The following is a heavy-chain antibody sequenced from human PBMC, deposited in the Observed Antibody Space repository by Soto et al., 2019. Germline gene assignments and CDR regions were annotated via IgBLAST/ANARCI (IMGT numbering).Heavy chain of an antibody. CDR2: FYDLDGT. V-gene: IGHV3-53*01. CDR3: ATWHLQEHAYDV. Sequence: GGSLRLSCAVSGLTVSGKKYVAWVRQAPGKGLEWVSGFYDLDGTYYADSLKGRFTTSGDSSRTIVYLQMDGLRPEDTAVYYCATWHLQEHAYDVWGQGTTVTVSS. D-gene: IGHD4-4*01. J-gene: IGHJ3*01. CDR1: GLTVSGKKY.